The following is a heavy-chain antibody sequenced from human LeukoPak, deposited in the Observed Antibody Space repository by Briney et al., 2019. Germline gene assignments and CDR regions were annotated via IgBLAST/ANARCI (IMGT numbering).Heavy chain of an antibody. J-gene: IGHJ6*03. D-gene: IGHD1-26*01. CDR2: ISAYNGNT. Sequence: ASVKVSCKASGGTFSSYAISWVRQAPGQGLEWMGWISAYNGNTNYAQKLQGRVTMTTDTSTSTAYMELRSLRSDDTAVYYCARNPDPGNYYYYYMDVWGKGTTVTVSS. CDR1: GGTFSSYA. CDR3: ARNPDPGNYYYYYMDV. V-gene: IGHV1-18*01.